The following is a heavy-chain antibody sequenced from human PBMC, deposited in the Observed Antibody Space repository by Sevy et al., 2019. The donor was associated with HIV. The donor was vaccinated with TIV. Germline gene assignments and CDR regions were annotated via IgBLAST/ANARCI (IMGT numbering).Heavy chain of an antibody. CDR3: ARDLFSGGNAVYGY. Sequence: GGCLRLSCAASGFTFSSYAMNWVRQAPGKGLEWVSSINAISSNIYYADSVKGRFTISRDNAVNSLYLQMNSVRAEDTAVYYCARDLFSGGNAVYGYWGQGTLVTVSS. CDR1: GFTFSSYA. CDR2: INAISSNI. V-gene: IGHV3-21*01. J-gene: IGHJ4*02. D-gene: IGHD2-15*01.